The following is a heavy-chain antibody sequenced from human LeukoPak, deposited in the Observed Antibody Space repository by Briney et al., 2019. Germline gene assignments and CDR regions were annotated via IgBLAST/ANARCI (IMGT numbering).Heavy chain of an antibody. D-gene: IGHD6-13*01. Sequence: GGSLRLSCAASGFTISSYYMAWVRQAPGKGLEWVSVIYHSGNTDYADSVKGRFTISRDNAKNSLYLQMNSLRAEDTAVYYCARDRASSSWSDYWGQGNLVTVSS. CDR2: IYHSGNT. V-gene: IGHV3-53*01. J-gene: IGHJ4*02. CDR3: ARDRASSSWSDY. CDR1: GFTISSYY.